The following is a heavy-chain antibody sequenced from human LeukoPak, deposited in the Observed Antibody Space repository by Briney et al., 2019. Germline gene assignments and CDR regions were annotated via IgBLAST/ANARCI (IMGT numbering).Heavy chain of an antibody. J-gene: IGHJ4*02. CDR1: GGSVSSDGYY. CDR3: AREGKDDSGWSNFDY. D-gene: IGHD6-19*01. V-gene: IGHV4-61*08. CDR2: IYYSGST. Sequence: SETLSLTCTVSGGSVSSDGYYWNWIRQPPGKGLEWIVYIYYSGSTNYNPSLKSRVTISLDTSKNQFSLKLTSVTAADTAVYYCAREGKDDSGWSNFDYWGQGTLVTVSS.